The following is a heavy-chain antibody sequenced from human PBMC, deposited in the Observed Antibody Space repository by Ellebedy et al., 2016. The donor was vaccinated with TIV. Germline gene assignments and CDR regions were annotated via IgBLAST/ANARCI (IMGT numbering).Heavy chain of an antibody. D-gene: IGHD6-6*01. V-gene: IGHV3-9*01. Sequence: SLKIPXAASGFTFDDYAMHWVRQAPGKGLEWVSGISWNSGTTDYADLVKGRFTISRDNAKNSLYLQMNRLRADDTALYYCARDLRITARDYYLDYWGQGTLVTVSS. J-gene: IGHJ4*02. CDR1: GFTFDDYA. CDR2: ISWNSGTT. CDR3: ARDLRITARDYYLDY.